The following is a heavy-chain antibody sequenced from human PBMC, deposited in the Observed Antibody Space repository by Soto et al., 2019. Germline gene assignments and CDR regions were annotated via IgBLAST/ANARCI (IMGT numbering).Heavy chain of an antibody. V-gene: IGHV1-69*08. J-gene: IGHJ2*01. Sequence: QVQLVQSGAEVKKPGSSVKVSCKASGGTFSSYTISWVRQAPGQGLEWMGRIIPILGIANYAQKFQGRVTITADKTTSTAYMELSSLGSEDTAVYYCAREPDYYSVGYWYFDLWGRGTLVTVSS. D-gene: IGHD3-22*01. CDR2: IIPILGIA. CDR3: AREPDYYSVGYWYFDL. CDR1: GGTFSSYT.